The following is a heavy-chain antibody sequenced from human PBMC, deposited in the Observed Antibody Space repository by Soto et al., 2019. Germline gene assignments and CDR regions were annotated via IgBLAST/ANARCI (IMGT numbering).Heavy chain of an antibody. D-gene: IGHD3-3*01. CDR3: ARDYLRNYVFWSGSDYFDY. J-gene: IGHJ4*02. CDR1: GFTFSSYA. Sequence: QVQLVESGGGVVQPGRSLRLSCAASGFTFSSYAMHWVRQAPGKGLEWVAVISYDGSNKYYADSVKGRFTISRDNSKNTLYLQMNSLRAEDTAVYYCARDYLRNYVFWSGSDYFDYWGQGTLVTVSS. CDR2: ISYDGSNK. V-gene: IGHV3-30-3*01.